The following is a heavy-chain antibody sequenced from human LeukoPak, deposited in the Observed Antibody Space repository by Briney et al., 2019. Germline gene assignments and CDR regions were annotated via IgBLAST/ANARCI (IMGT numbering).Heavy chain of an antibody. CDR2: IYYSGST. CDR3: ARARRDRLLWFGESYYYYYYMDV. D-gene: IGHD3-10*01. Sequence: SETLSLTCTVSGGSISSYYWSWIRQPPGKGLEWIGYIYYSGSTNYNPSLKSRVTISVDTSKNQFSLKLSSVTAADTAVYYCARARRDRLLWFGESYYYYYYMDVWGKGTTVTISS. V-gene: IGHV4-59*08. CDR1: GGSISSYY. J-gene: IGHJ6*03.